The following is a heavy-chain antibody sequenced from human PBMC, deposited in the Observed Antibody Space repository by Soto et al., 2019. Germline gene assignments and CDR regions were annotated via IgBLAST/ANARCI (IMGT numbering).Heavy chain of an antibody. V-gene: IGHV4-59*01. CDR1: GGSISSYY. Sequence: PSETLSLTCTVSGGSISSYYWSWIRQPPGKGLEWIGYIYYSGSTNYNPSLKSRVTISVDTSKNQFPLKLSSVTAADTAVYYCAVIAARPGAAFDIWGQGTMVTVSS. CDR3: AVIAARPGAAFDI. CDR2: IYYSGST. D-gene: IGHD6-6*01. J-gene: IGHJ3*02.